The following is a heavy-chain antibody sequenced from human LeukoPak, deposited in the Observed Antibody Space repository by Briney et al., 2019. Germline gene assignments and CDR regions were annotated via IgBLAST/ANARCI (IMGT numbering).Heavy chain of an antibody. D-gene: IGHD6-19*01. CDR1: GFTFSIYW. V-gene: IGHV3-7*03. J-gene: IGHJ4*02. Sequence: GGSLRLSCAATGFTFSIYWMSWVRQAPGKGLEWVANIKQDGSEKYYVDSVKGRFTISRDNSKNTLYLQMHSLRAEDTAVYYCAKRGSGITVAADYWGQGTLVTVSS. CDR3: AKRGSGITVAADY. CDR2: IKQDGSEK.